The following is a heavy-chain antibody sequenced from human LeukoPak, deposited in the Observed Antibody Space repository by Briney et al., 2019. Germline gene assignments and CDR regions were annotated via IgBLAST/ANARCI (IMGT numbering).Heavy chain of an antibody. Sequence: GGSLRLSCAASGFTFSSYEMNWVRQAPGKGLEWVSSISRGGSPIFYAESVKGRFTTSRDNAKKSLFLQMNSLRAEDAAVYYCTRVSWRREIYWGQGTLVSVSS. D-gene: IGHD5-24*01. J-gene: IGHJ4*02. CDR2: ISRGGSPI. V-gene: IGHV3-48*03. CDR1: GFTFSSYE. CDR3: TRVSWRREIY.